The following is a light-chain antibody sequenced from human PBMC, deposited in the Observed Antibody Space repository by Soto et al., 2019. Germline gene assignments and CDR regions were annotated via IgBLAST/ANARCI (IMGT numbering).Light chain of an antibody. Sequence: SALTQPSYVPGFPGQSIAISCNGTSSDVGAYDYVSWYQQHPGKAPKLMIYEVSNRPSGVSNRFSGSKSVNTATLTISGLQAEDEADYYCSSHTSRNTRVFGTGTKVTVL. J-gene: IGLJ1*01. CDR2: EVS. CDR1: SSDVGAYDY. V-gene: IGLV2-14*01. CDR3: SSHTSRNTRV.